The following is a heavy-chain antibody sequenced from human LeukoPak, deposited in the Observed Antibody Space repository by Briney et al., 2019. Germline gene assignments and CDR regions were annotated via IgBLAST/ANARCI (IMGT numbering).Heavy chain of an antibody. CDR3: ARVPHCSGGSCYIWYFDL. V-gene: IGHV4-61*02. Sequence: SQTLSLTCTVSGGSISSGGYSWNWIRQPAGKGLEWIGRIYTSGSTNYNPSLKSRVTISVDTSKNQFSLKLSSVTAADTAVYYCARVPHCSGGSCYIWYFDLWGRGTLVTVSS. J-gene: IGHJ2*01. CDR2: IYTSGST. CDR1: GGSISSGGYS. D-gene: IGHD2-15*01.